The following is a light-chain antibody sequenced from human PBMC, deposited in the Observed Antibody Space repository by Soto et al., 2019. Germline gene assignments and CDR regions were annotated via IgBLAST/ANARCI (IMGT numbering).Light chain of an antibody. J-gene: IGKJ1*01. Sequence: DIQLTQSPSTLSASVGDTVTITCRASHTINSWLAWYQQKPGKAPKLLIYGASTLESGVPLRFGGSRSGTDYTLTISRLQPDDFATYYCQRYDSDPWTFGQGTKVEV. CDR3: QRYDSDPWT. V-gene: IGKV1-5*01. CDR2: GAS. CDR1: HTINSW.